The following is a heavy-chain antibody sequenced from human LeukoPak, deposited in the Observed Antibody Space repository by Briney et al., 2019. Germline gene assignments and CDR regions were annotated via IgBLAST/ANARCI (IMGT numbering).Heavy chain of an antibody. CDR2: ISSYNGNT. J-gene: IGHJ4*02. V-gene: IGHV1-18*01. Sequence: GASVKVSCKASGYIFTSYGINWVRQAPGQGLEWMGWISSYNGNTHYAQILQGRVTMTTDTSTSTAYMELRSLRSDDTAVYYCARAETYSSDWYDPFFDYWGQGTLVTVSS. D-gene: IGHD6-19*01. CDR1: GYIFTSYG. CDR3: ARAETYSSDWYDPFFDY.